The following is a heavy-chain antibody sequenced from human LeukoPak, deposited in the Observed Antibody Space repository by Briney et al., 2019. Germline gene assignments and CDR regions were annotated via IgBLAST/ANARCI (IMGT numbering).Heavy chain of an antibody. D-gene: IGHD3-22*01. V-gene: IGHV3-33*06. J-gene: IGHJ4*02. Sequence: GGSLRLSCAASGFTFSSYGMHWVRQAPGKGLEWVAVIWYDGSNKYYADSVKGRFTISRDNSKNTLYLQMNSLRAEDTALYYCAKSYYYDSSGYYAGSDYWGQGTLVTVSS. CDR2: IWYDGSNK. CDR1: GFTFSSYG. CDR3: AKSYYYDSSGYYAGSDY.